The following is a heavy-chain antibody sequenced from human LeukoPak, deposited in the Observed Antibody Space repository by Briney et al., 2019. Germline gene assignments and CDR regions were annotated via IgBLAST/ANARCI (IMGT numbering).Heavy chain of an antibody. J-gene: IGHJ4*02. CDR2: IYYSGST. Sequence: SETLSLTCTVSGGSISSYYWSWIRQPPGKGLEWIGYIYYSGSTNYNPSLKSRVTISVDTSKNQFSLKLSSVTAADTAVYYCARDRVGASYWGQGTLVTVSS. V-gene: IGHV4-59*01. D-gene: IGHD1-26*01. CDR3: ARDRVGASY. CDR1: GGSISSYY.